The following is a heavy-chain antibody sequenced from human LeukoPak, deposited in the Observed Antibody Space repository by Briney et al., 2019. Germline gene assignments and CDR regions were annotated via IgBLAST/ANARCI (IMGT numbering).Heavy chain of an antibody. CDR3: ARQGGMINY. CDR2: IYYSGST. J-gene: IGHJ4*02. D-gene: IGHD3-10*01. Sequence: SETLSLTCTVSGGSISSSSYYWGWIRQPPGKGLEWIGSIYYSGSTYYNPSLKSRVTISVDTSKNQFSLKLSSVTAADTAVYYCARQGGMINYWGQGTLVTVS. V-gene: IGHV4-39*01. CDR1: GGSISSSSYY.